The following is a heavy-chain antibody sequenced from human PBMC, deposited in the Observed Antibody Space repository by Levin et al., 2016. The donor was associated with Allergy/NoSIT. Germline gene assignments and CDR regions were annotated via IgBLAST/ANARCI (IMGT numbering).Heavy chain of an antibody. CDR3: AKEGQWLGFDY. J-gene: IGHJ4*02. D-gene: IGHD6-19*01. CDR2: ISGSGGST. V-gene: IGHV3-23*01. CDR1: GFIFSSHS. Sequence: GGSLRLSCAASGFIFSSHSMTWVRQAPGKGLEWVSTISGSGGSTYYADSVKGRFTISRDNSKNTLYLQMNSLRAEDTALYYCAKEGQWLGFDYWGQGALVTVSS.